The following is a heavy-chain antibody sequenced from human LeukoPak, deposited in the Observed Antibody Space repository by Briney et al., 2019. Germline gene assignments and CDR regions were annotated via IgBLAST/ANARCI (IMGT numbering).Heavy chain of an antibody. J-gene: IGHJ6*04. D-gene: IGHD6-19*01. CDR1: GFTFSSYA. Sequence: GFLRLSCAASGFTFSSYAMHWVRQAPGKGLEWVAVISYDGSNKYYADSVKGRFTISRDNSKNTLYLQMNSLRAEDTAVYYCARSGAVAGSTDVWGKGTTVTVSS. CDR3: ARSGAVAGSTDV. V-gene: IGHV3-30-3*01. CDR2: ISYDGSNK.